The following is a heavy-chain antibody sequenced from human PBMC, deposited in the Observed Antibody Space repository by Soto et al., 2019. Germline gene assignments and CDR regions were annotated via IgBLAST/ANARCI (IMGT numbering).Heavy chain of an antibody. Sequence: QVQLQESGAGLVKPSQTLSLTCTVSGGSISSGGYYWSWIRQHPGKGLEWIGYIYYSGSTYYNPSPTTRVTTSVHPSKHQFSLELSSLTAAAPAVSSCATVLIHCGQGTLVPLAS. J-gene: IGHJ4*02. D-gene: IGHD3-22*01. CDR2: IYYSGST. CDR3: ATVLIH. CDR1: GGSISSGGYY. V-gene: IGHV4-31*03.